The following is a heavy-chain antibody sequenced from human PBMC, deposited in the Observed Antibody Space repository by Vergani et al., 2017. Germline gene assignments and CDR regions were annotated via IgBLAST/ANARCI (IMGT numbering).Heavy chain of an antibody. Sequence: QVQLQQWGAGLLKPSETLSLTCAVYGGSFSGYYWSWIRQPPGKGLEWIGYIYYSGSTYYNPSLKSRVTISVDTSKNQFSLKLSSVTAADTAVYYCAREYATGTTSNAFDIWGQGTMVTVSS. D-gene: IGHD1-1*01. CDR1: GGSFSGYY. CDR3: AREYATGTTSNAFDI. V-gene: IGHV4-34*01. J-gene: IGHJ3*02. CDR2: IYYSGST.